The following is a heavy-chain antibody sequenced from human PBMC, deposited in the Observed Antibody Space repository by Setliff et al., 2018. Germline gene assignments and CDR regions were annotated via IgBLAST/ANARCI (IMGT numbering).Heavy chain of an antibody. Sequence: LSLTCTVPGDSIRSRRNYWGWFRQPAGKELEWIGQIYTSWSTNYNPSLKSRVTISLDTSKNQFSLSLTSVTAEDTAVYYCARMSGFQYIDVWDKGTTVTVSS. D-gene: IGHD3-3*01. CDR1: GDSIRSRRNY. J-gene: IGHJ6*03. CDR3: ARMSGFQYIDV. CDR2: IYTSWST. V-gene: IGHV4-61*09.